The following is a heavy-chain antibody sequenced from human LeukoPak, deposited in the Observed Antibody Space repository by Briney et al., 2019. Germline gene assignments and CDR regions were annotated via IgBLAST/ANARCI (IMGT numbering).Heavy chain of an antibody. J-gene: IGHJ4*02. D-gene: IGHD3-10*01. CDR2: ISGSGGST. CDR3: AKDQYYGSGSYYISDY. CDR1: GFTFSSYA. V-gene: IGHV3-23*01. Sequence: PGGSLRLSCAASGFTFSSYAMSWVRQAPGKGLEWVSAISGSGGSTYYADSVKGRFTISRDNSKNTLYLQMNSLRAEDTAVYYCAKDQYYGSGSYYISDYWGQGTLVTVSS.